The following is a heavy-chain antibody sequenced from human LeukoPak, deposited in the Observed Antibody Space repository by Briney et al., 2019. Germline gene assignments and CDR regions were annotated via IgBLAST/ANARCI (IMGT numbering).Heavy chain of an antibody. CDR3: ARDPVYDSSGYRFDY. J-gene: IGHJ4*02. V-gene: IGHV4-4*07. Sequence: SETLSLTCTVSGGSISSYYWSWIRQPAGKGLEWIGRIYTSGSTNYNPSLKSRVTMSVDTSKNQFSLKLSSVTAADTAVYYCARDPVYDSSGYRFDYWGQGTLVTVSS. CDR1: GGSISSYY. D-gene: IGHD3-22*01. CDR2: IYTSGST.